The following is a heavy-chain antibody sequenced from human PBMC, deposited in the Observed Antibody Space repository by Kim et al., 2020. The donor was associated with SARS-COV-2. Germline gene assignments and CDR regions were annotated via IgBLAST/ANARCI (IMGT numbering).Heavy chain of an antibody. CDR1: GFTFSSYG. CDR3: ARGYQLRYFDWLSYYFDY. V-gene: IGHV3-33*05. D-gene: IGHD3-9*01. CDR2: ISYDGSNK. Sequence: GGSLRLSCAASGFTFSSYGMHWVRQAPGKGLEWVAVISYDGSNKYYADSVKGRFTISRDNSKNTLYLQMNSLRAEDTAVYYCARGYQLRYFDWLSYYFDYWGQGTLVTVSS. J-gene: IGHJ4*02.